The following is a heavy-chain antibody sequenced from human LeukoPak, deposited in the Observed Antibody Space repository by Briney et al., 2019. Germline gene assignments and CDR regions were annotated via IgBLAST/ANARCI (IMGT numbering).Heavy chain of an antibody. D-gene: IGHD6-19*01. CDR1: GFTFSSYA. CDR2: ISSGGGST. CDR3: ANGRSSSGALQHDY. Sequence: GGSLRLSCAVSGFTFSSYAMSWVCQAPGKGLEWVGAISSGGGSTYYAGSVKGRFTISRDNSKNTLSLQMNSLRAEDTALYFCANGRSSSGALQHDYWGQGTLVTVSS. V-gene: IGHV3-23*01. J-gene: IGHJ4*02.